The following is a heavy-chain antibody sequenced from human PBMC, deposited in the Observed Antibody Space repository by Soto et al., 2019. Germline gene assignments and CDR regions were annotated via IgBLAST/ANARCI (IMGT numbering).Heavy chain of an antibody. D-gene: IGHD2-2*01. V-gene: IGHV1-18*01. CDR2: ISAYNGNA. CDR1: GYTFTSYG. Sequence: QVQLVQSGAEVKKPGASVKVSCKASGYTFTSYGISWVRQAPGQGLEWMGWISAYNGNANYAQKLQGRVTMTTDTSTSTAYMELRSLRSDETAVYYCARWGIDIVVVPAAKVSGWFDPWGQGTLVTVSS. J-gene: IGHJ5*02. CDR3: ARWGIDIVVVPAAKVSGWFDP.